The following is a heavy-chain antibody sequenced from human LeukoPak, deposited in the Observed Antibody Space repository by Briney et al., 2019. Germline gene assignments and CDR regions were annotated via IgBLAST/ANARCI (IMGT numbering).Heavy chain of an antibody. J-gene: IGHJ6*03. Sequence: GGSLRLSCAASGFTFSSYSMNWVRQAPGKGLEGVSYISSSGSTIYYADSVKGGFTISSDNAKNSLFLQISRLRADDTAIFDCARAGELRYMDVWGKGTAVTVPS. V-gene: IGHV3-48*04. D-gene: IGHD3-16*01. CDR3: ARAGELRYMDV. CDR1: GFTFSSYS. CDR2: ISSSGSTI.